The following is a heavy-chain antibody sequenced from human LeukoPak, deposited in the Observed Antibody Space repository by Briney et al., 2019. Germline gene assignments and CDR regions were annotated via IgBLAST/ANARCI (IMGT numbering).Heavy chain of an antibody. CDR2: IWFDGSNK. V-gene: IGHV3-33*01. J-gene: IGHJ4*02. CDR3: ATSAGALIDC. Sequence: GGSLRLSSAASGITFTTYDAHWVRQAPGKGLEWVAVIWFDGSNKFYADSVKGRFTISRDNSKNTLYLQMNSLRAEDTAVYYCATSAGALIDCWGQGTLVIVSS. CDR1: GITFTTYD.